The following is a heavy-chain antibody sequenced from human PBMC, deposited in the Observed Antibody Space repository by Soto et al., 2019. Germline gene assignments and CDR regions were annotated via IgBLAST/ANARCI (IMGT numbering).Heavy chain of an antibody. D-gene: IGHD3-16*02. Sequence: EVQLLESGGGLVQPGGSLRLSCAASGFTFSSYAMSWVRQAPGKGLEWVSAISGSGGSTYYEDSVKGRFTISRDNSKKTLYLQMNSLRAEDTAVYYCAKDPLHSEGGPDYWGQGTLVTVSS. CDR2: ISGSGGST. V-gene: IGHV3-23*01. CDR1: GFTFSSYA. J-gene: IGHJ4*02. CDR3: AKDPLHSEGGPDY.